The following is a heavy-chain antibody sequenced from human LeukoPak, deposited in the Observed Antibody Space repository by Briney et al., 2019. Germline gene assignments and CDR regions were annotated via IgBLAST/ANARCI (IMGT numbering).Heavy chain of an antibody. Sequence: SETLSLTCAVYGGSFSGYYWSWIRQPPGKGLEWIGYISYSGNTNYNPSLKSRVTISVDTSKNRFSLKLNSLTAADTAVYYCARDSYYSKMDVWGQGTTVTVS. J-gene: IGHJ6*02. CDR1: GGSFSGYY. V-gene: IGHV4-59*01. CDR2: ISYSGNT. CDR3: ARDSYYSKMDV.